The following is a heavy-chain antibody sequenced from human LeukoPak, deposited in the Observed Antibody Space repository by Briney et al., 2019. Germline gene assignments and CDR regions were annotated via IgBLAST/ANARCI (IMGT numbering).Heavy chain of an antibody. CDR3: ARDRQWPDAFDI. V-gene: IGHV3-11*05. CDR1: GFTFSDYY. Sequence: GGSLRLSCAASGFTFSDYYMTWIRQAPGKGLEWVSYISSSSNYTSYADSVKGRFTISRDSAKNSLYLQMNSLRAEDTAVYYCARDRQWPDAFDIWGQGATVTVSS. CDR2: ISSSSNYT. J-gene: IGHJ3*02. D-gene: IGHD6-19*01.